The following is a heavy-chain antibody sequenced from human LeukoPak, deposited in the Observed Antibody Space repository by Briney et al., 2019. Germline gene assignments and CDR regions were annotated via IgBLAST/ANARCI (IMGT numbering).Heavy chain of an antibody. J-gene: IGHJ4*02. CDR2: ISAYNGNT. CDR1: GYTFTYFG. CDR3: ARGGNINAKGDFDY. Sequence: ASVKVSCKASGYTFTYFGISWVRQAPGQGLEWMGWISAYNGNTNYAQKLQGRVTMTTDTSTSTAYMELRSLRSDDTAVYYCARGGNINAKGDFDYWGQGTLVTVSS. D-gene: IGHD4-23*01. V-gene: IGHV1-18*01.